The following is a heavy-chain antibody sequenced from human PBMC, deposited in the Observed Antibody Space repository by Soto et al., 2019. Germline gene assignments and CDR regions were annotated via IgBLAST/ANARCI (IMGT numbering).Heavy chain of an antibody. D-gene: IGHD2-2*01. CDR2: ISYDGSNK. V-gene: IGHV3-30-3*01. CDR1: GFTFSSYA. Sequence: QVQLVESGGGVVQPGRSLRLSCAASGFTFSSYAMHWVRQAPGKGLEWVAVISYDGSNKYYADSVKGRFTISRDNSKNPLYLQMNSLRAEYTAVYYCARDDVVVPAATYYYYGMDVWGQGTTVTVSS. J-gene: IGHJ6*02. CDR3: ARDDVVVPAATYYYYGMDV.